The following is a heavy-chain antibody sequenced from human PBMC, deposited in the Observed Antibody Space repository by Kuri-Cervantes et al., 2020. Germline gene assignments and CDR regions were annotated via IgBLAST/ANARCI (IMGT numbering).Heavy chain of an antibody. V-gene: IGHV7-4-1*02. Sequence: ASVKVSCKASGYTFTSYAMHWVRQAPGQRLEWMGWINTNTGNPTYAQGFTGRFVFSLDTSVSTAYLQISSLKAEDTAVYYCAVCGAAPNPNDAFDIWGQGTMVTVSS. J-gene: IGHJ3*02. CDR2: INTNTGNP. CDR3: AVCGAAPNPNDAFDI. D-gene: IGHD6-25*01. CDR1: GYTFTSYA.